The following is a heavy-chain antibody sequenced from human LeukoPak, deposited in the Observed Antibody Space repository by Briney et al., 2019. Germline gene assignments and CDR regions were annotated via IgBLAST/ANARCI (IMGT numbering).Heavy chain of an antibody. CDR1: GYTFSDDY. D-gene: IGHD2-8*02. CDR3: ARDLVARWQIDFDY. J-gene: IGHJ4*02. CDR2: IKPNSGGT. V-gene: IGHV1-2*02. Sequence: ASVKVSCKASGYTFSDDYIHWVRQAPGQGLEWMGWIKPNSGGTNFVQKFQGRVTMTRDTSISTAYMELSSLRSDDTAVYYCARDLVARWQIDFDYWGQGTLVTVSS.